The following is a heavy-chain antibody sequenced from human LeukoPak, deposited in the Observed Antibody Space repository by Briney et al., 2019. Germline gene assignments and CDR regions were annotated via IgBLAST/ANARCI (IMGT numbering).Heavy chain of an antibody. D-gene: IGHD6-19*01. Sequence: PSETLSLTCTVSGGSISSSPYYWGWIRQPPGKGLEWIGNIYYSGSTYYNPSLKTRVTISVDTSKNQFSLKLTSVTAADSAVYYCARHASVDGNWPRPLDYWGQGSLVTVSS. CDR2: IYYSGST. V-gene: IGHV4-39*01. CDR1: GGSISSSPYY. CDR3: ARHASVDGNWPRPLDY. J-gene: IGHJ4*02.